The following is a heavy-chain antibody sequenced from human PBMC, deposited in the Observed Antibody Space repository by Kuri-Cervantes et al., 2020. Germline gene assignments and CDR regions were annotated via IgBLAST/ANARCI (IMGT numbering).Heavy chain of an antibody. J-gene: IGHJ4*02. CDR2: IHWDDDK. Sequence: SGPTLVKPPQTLTLTCAFSGFSLSTSGVGVGWIRQPPGKALEWLALIHWDDDKRYNPSLKSRLTITKDTSKNHVGLTMTNMDPLDTATYYCARDILTGDYNFDYWGQGTLVTVSS. V-gene: IGHV2-5*02. CDR3: ARDILTGDYNFDY. D-gene: IGHD3-9*01. CDR1: GFSLSTSGVG.